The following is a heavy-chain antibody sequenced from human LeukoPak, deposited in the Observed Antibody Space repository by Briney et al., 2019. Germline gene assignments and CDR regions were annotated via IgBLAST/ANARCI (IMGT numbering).Heavy chain of an antibody. D-gene: IGHD6-13*01. Sequence: PGGSLRLSCAAYGFTFDDYAMPWVRQAPGKGLEWVSGISWNSGSIGYADSVKGRFTISRDNAKNSLYLQMNSLRAEDTALYYCAKDRAYSSSHFDYWGQGTLVTVSS. CDR1: GFTFDDYA. CDR3: AKDRAYSSSHFDY. V-gene: IGHV3-9*01. J-gene: IGHJ4*02. CDR2: ISWNSGSI.